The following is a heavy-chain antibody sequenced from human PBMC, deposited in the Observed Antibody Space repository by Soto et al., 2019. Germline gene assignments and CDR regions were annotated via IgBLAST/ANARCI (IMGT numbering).Heavy chain of an antibody. J-gene: IGHJ4*02. CDR3: AKAPRGGVIITTYSAHIDY. CDR1: GYTFTSYY. V-gene: IGHV1-46*01. CDR2: INPDVGST. D-gene: IGHD3-3*01. Sequence: QVQLVQSGAEVKKPGASVMLSCKASGYTFTSYYMHWVRQAPGQGLECMGIINPDVGSTRYAQKFQGRVTMTRDTSTSTFYMELSSLRSEDTAVYYCAKAPRGGVIITTYSAHIDYWGQGTLVTVSS.